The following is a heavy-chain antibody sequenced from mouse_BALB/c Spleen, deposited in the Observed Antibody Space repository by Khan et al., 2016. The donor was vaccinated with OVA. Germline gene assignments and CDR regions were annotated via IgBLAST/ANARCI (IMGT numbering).Heavy chain of an antibody. D-gene: IGHD2-3*01. CDR1: GYTFSSYL. J-gene: IGHJ3*01. V-gene: IGHV1-9*01. Sequence: QVQLKESGTELLKPGASVKISCKATGYTFSSYLIEWIKQRSGHGLEWIGEILPGSDSPNYNERFMGKATFTADTSSNTAYMQLSSLTSADSAVYYCARQGGGYFSWFAYWGQGTLVTVAA. CDR2: ILPGSDSP. CDR3: ARQGGGYFSWFAY.